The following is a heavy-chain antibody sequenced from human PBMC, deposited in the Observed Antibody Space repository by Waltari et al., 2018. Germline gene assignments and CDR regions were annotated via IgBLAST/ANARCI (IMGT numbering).Heavy chain of an antibody. J-gene: IGHJ4*02. D-gene: IGHD6-19*01. Sequence: QVHLLKPGAAVKKLGASLKVSCKPSGSTFPSYAMHWLPQAPGQRLKWRGWINAGKCNTKYSQKSKGRATITRDTYGSTAYMELSSLRSEDTAVYYGARVAAIAVASLPNDWGQGTLVTVSS. CDR2: INAGKCNT. CDR1: GSTFPSYA. V-gene: IGHV1-3*01. CDR3: ARVAAIAVASLPND.